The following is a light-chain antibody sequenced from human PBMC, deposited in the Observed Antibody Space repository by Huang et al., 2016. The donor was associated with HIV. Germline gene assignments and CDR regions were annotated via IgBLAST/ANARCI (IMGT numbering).Light chain of an antibody. CDR2: GES. V-gene: IGKV4-1*01. Sequence: IVMTQSPDSLAVSLGETATINCKSSQRLLFRSNNKNYLAWYQQKPGQPPTLLMSGESTRGSGVPSRFSGGGSGTDFTLTISSLQAEDVAVYFCQQYFDVPWTFGRGTKVEIK. J-gene: IGKJ1*01. CDR1: QRLLFRSNNKNY. CDR3: QQYFDVPWT.